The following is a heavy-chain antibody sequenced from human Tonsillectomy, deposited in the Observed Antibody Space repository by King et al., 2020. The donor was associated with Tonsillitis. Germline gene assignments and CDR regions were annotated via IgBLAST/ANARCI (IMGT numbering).Heavy chain of an antibody. V-gene: IGHV1-46*01. D-gene: IGHD3-22*01. J-gene: IGHJ5*02. CDR2: INPSGGST. CDR3: ARGGDYYDSSGYCLTDP. CDR1: GYTFTSYY. Sequence: QLVQSGAEVKKPGASVKVSCKASGYTFTSYYMHWVRQAPGQGLEWMGIINPSGGSTSYAQKFQGRVTMTRDTSTSTVYMELSSLRSEDTAVYYCARGGDYYDSSGYCLTDPWGQGTLVTVSS.